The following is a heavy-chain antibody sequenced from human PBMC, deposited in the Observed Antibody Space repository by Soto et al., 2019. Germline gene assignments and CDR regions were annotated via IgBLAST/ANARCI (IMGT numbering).Heavy chain of an antibody. CDR3: SRRKALITVFRVVEACDI. Sequence: EVQLVESGGGSVQPGGSLRLSCVASGFTLSGHYMDWVRQAPGKGLAWVGRIRNKANSYSTEYAPSVKGRFTISREDSKKSLYLQMHSQKTEDTAVYYCSRRKALITVFRVVEACDIWGQGTVVTGSS. J-gene: IGHJ3*02. D-gene: IGHD3-3*01. CDR1: GFTLSGHY. CDR2: IRNKANSYST. V-gene: IGHV3-72*01.